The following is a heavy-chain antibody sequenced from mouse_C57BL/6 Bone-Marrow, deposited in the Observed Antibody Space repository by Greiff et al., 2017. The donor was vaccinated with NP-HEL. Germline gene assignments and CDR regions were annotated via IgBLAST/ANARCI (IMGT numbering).Heavy chain of an antibody. CDR1: GYTFTSYW. D-gene: IGHD5-5*01. J-gene: IGHJ2*01. CDR2: IHPNSGST. Sequence: QVQLQQPGAELVKPGASVKLSCKASGYTFTSYWMHWVKQRPGQGLEWIGMIHPNSGSTNYNEKFKSKATLTVDKSSSTADMQLSSLTSEDSAVYYCASYLYYFDYWGQGTTLTVSS. V-gene: IGHV1-64*01. CDR3: ASYLYYFDY.